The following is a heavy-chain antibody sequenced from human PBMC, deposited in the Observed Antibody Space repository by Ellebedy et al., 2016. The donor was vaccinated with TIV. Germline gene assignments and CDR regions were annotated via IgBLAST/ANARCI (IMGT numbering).Heavy chain of an antibody. D-gene: IGHD2-2*03. CDR1: GYTFSNYF. J-gene: IGHJ4*02. V-gene: IGHV1-46*04. Sequence: AASVKVSCKASGYTFSNYFVHWVRQAPGQGLEWMGIINPSTGSTTYAQKLQGRLTMTRDTSTSTVYMELSSLRSEDTAVYYCARMFGYDEGNWGQGTLVTVSS. CDR3: ARMFGYDEGN. CDR2: INPSTGST.